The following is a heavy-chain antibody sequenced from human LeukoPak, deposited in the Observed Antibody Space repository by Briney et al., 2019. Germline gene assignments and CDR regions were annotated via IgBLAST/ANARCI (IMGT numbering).Heavy chain of an antibody. V-gene: IGHV1-2*02. CDR3: ARDLTNRIWFGEPLLGYMDV. D-gene: IGHD3-10*01. CDR1: GYTFSGYY. Sequence: GASVKVSCKASGYTFSGYYMHWVRQAPGQGLEWMGWINPNSGGTNYAQKFQGRVTMTRDTSISTAYMELSRLRSDDTAVYYCARDLTNRIWFGEPLLGYMDVWGKGTTVTVSS. J-gene: IGHJ6*03. CDR2: INPNSGGT.